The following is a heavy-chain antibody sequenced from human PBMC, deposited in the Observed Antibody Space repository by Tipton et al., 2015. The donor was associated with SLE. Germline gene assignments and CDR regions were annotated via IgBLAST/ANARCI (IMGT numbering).Heavy chain of an antibody. CDR2: IYYSGST. V-gene: IGHV4-61*01. CDR3: ARLIVGATKGLRHYMDV. Sequence: TLSLTCTVSGGSVSSGSYYWSWIRQPPGKGLEWIGYIYYSGSTNYNPSLKSRVTISVDTSKNQFSLKLTSVTAADTAVYYCARLIVGATKGLRHYMDVWGKGTTVTVSS. D-gene: IGHD1-26*01. J-gene: IGHJ6*03. CDR1: GGSVSSGSYY.